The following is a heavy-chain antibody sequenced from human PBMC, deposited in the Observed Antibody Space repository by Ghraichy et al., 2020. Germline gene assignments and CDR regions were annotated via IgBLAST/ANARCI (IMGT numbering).Heavy chain of an antibody. J-gene: IGHJ4*02. V-gene: IGHV3-48*03. CDR2: ISSSGSTI. CDR1: GFTFSSYE. CDR3: ASLFGQLVPVLSDY. D-gene: IGHD6-13*01. Sequence: GGSLRLSCAASGFTFSSYEMNWVRQAPGKGLEWVSYISSSGSTIYYADSVKGRFTISRDNAKNSLYLQMNSLRAEDTAVYYCASLFGQLVPVLSDYWGQGTLVTVSS.